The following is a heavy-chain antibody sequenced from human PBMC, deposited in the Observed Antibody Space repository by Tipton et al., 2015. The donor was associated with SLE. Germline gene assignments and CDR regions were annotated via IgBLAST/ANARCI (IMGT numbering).Heavy chain of an antibody. CDR3: ASLRLQGYGMDV. CDR2: IIPIFGTA. J-gene: IGHJ6*02. Sequence: QLVQSGAEVKKPGSSVKVSCKASGGTFSSYAISWVRQAPGQGLEWMGGIIPIFGTANYAQKFQGRVTMTTDTSTSTAYMELRSLRSDDTAVYDCASLRLQGYGMDVWGQGTTVTVSS. D-gene: IGHD4-11*01. CDR1: GGTFSSYA. V-gene: IGHV1-69*06.